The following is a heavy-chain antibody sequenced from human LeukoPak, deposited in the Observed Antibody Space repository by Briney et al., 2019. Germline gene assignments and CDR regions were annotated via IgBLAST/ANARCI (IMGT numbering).Heavy chain of an antibody. CDR1: GFTFSSYA. D-gene: IGHD5-18*01. CDR2: IKTDGIST. CDR3: ARAGRVDTGFDY. J-gene: IGHJ4*02. Sequence: PGGSLRLSCAASGFTFSSYAMHWVRQAPGKGLVWVSRIKTDGISTSYADSVKGRFTISRDNAKNTLYLQMNSLRAEDTAVYYCARAGRVDTGFDYWGQGTLVAVSS. V-gene: IGHV3-74*01.